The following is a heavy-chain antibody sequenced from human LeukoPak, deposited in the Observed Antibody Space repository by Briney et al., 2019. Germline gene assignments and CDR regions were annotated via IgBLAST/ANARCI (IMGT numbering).Heavy chain of an antibody. CDR3: AKGGSSSCTRDSGMDV. Sequence: GGSLRLSCAASGFTFSSYGMSWVRQAPGKGLEWVSAISGTGGSTYYADSVKGRFTISRDNSKNTLYLQMNSLRAEDTAVYYCAKGGSSSCTRDSGMDVWGQGTTVTVSS. J-gene: IGHJ6*02. D-gene: IGHD6-13*01. CDR2: ISGTGGST. CDR1: GFTFSSYG. V-gene: IGHV3-23*01.